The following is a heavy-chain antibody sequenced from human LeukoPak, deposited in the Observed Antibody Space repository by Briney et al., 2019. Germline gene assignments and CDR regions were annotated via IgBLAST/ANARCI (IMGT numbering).Heavy chain of an antibody. CDR2: IKQDGSEK. CDR1: GFTFSSYG. CDR3: ARVRCSGGSCSTMYYYYMDV. J-gene: IGHJ6*03. V-gene: IGHV3-7*01. Sequence: GGSLRLSCAASGFTFSSYGMHWVRQAPGKGLEWVANIKQDGSEKYYVDSVKGRFTIPRDNAKNTLYLQMNSLRAEDTAVYYCARVRCSGGSCSTMYYYYMDVWGTGTTVTVSS. D-gene: IGHD2-15*01.